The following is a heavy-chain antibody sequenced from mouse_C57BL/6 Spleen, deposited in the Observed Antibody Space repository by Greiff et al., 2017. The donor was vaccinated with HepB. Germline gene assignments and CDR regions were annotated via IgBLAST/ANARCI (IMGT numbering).Heavy chain of an antibody. CDR2: INPNNGGT. J-gene: IGHJ2*01. CDR3: AREWITTVHFDY. CDR1: GYTFTDYY. Sequence: EVQLQQSGPELVKPGASVKISCKASGYTFTDYYMNWVKQSHGKSLEWIGDINPNNGGTSYNQKFKGKATLTVDKSSSTAYMELRSLTSEDSAVYYCAREWITTVHFDYWGQGTTLTVSS. D-gene: IGHD1-1*01. V-gene: IGHV1-26*01.